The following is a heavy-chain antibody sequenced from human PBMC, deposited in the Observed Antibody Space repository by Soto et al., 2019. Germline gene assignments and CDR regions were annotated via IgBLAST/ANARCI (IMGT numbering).Heavy chain of an antibody. D-gene: IGHD6-13*01. J-gene: IGHJ5*02. V-gene: IGHV4-28*01. Sequence: SETLSLTCAVSGYSISSSNWWGWIRQPPGKGLEWIGYINYSGSTYYNPSLKSRVTMSVDTSKNQFSLKLSSVTAVDTAVYYCARIAASGRGPWFDPWGQGTLVNVSS. CDR1: GYSISSSNW. CDR2: INYSGST. CDR3: ARIAASGRGPWFDP.